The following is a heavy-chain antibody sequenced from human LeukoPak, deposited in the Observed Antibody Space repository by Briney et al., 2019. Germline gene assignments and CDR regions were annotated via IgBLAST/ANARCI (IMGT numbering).Heavy chain of an antibody. CDR2: INPNSGGT. CDR3: ARLPRRTDIVVVPAAIPTGDVMDV. Sequence: ASVKVSCKASGYTFTGYYMHWVRQAPGQGLEWMGWINPNSGGTNYAQKFQGRVTMTRDTSISTAYMELSRLRSDDTAVYYCARLPRRTDIVVVPAAIPTGDVMDVWGHGTTVTVSS. J-gene: IGHJ6*02. D-gene: IGHD2-2*02. CDR1: GYTFTGYY. V-gene: IGHV1-2*02.